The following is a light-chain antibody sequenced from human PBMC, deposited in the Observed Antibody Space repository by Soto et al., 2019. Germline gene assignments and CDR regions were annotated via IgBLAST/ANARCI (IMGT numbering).Light chain of an antibody. CDR3: QQYGSSPTT. Sequence: DIQMTQSPSTLSASVGDRVTVTCRASQSSSSWLAWYRQKPGKAGKFLSYEACSLESGVPSRFSGSGCGTEFTLTISRLEPEDFAVYYCQQYGSSPTTFGQGTKVDI. J-gene: IGKJ1*01. CDR2: EAC. V-gene: IGKV1-5*01. CDR1: QSSSSW.